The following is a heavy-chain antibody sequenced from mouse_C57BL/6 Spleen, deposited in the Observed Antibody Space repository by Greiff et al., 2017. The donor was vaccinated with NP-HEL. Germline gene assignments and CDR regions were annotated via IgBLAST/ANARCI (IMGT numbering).Heavy chain of an antibody. CDR1: GYAFSSYW. J-gene: IGHJ4*01. Sequence: VKVVESGAELVKPGASVKISCKASGYAFSSYWMNWVKQRPGKGLEWIGQIYPGDGDTNYNGKFKGKATLTADKSSSTAYMQLSSLTSEDSAVYFCARFGSNFPMDYWGQGTSVTVSS. CDR2: IYPGDGDT. V-gene: IGHV1-80*01. CDR3: ARFGSNFPMDY. D-gene: IGHD1-1*01.